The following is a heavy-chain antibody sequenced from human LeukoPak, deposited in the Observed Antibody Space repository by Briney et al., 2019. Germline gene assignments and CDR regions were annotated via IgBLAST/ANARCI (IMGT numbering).Heavy chain of an antibody. V-gene: IGHV1-46*01. CDR1: GYTSSSYY. D-gene: IGHD6-6*01. Sequence: ASVKVSCKASGYTSSSYYMHWVRQAPGQGREGMGIINPSGGSTSYAQKCQGRVTMTRDTSTSTVYMELSSLRSEDTAVYYCAREGSSSSDAFDIWGQGTMVTVSS. J-gene: IGHJ3*02. CDR2: INPSGGST. CDR3: AREGSSSSDAFDI.